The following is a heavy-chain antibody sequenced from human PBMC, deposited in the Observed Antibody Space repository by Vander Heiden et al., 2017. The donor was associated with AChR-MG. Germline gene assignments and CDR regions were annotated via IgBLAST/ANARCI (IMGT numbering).Heavy chain of an antibody. CDR2: IWSDGSNK. D-gene: IGHD3-3*01. J-gene: IGHJ4*02. Sequence: QVQLVDSGGGVVQPGRSLRLSCAASGFTFISYGLHWVRQAPGKGLEWVAVIWSDGSNKYYADSGKGRFTISRDNSKNTLHLQMNSLRAEDTAVYYCARDSGITIFGVIDYWGQGTLVTGSS. V-gene: IGHV3-33*01. CDR1: GFTFISYG. CDR3: ARDSGITIFGVIDY.